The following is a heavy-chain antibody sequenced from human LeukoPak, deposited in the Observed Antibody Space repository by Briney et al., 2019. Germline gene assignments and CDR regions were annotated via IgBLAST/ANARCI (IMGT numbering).Heavy chain of an antibody. V-gene: IGHV4-59*01. Sequence: SETLSLTCTVSGGSIRSYYWSLIRQPPGKGLEWIGYIYYSGGTNYNPSLKSRVTISVDTSKNQFSLKLSSVTAADTAVYYCARGALRYYFDYWGQGTLVTVSS. CDR3: ARGALRYYFDY. CDR1: GGSIRSYY. J-gene: IGHJ4*02. CDR2: IYYSGGT. D-gene: IGHD3-9*01.